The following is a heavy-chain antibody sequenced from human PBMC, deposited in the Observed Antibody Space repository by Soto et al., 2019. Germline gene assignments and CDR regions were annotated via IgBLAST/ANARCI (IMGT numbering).Heavy chain of an antibody. D-gene: IGHD3-3*01. CDR2: ISYDGSNK. CDR3: ARDPRLDFWSGYLDY. CDR1: GFTFSSYA. Sequence: GGSLRLSCAASGFTFSSYAMRWVRQAPGKGLEWVAVISYDGSNKYYADSVKGRFTISRDNSKNTLYLQMNSLRAEDTAVYYCARDPRLDFWSGYLDYWGQGTLVTVSS. V-gene: IGHV3-30-3*01. J-gene: IGHJ4*02.